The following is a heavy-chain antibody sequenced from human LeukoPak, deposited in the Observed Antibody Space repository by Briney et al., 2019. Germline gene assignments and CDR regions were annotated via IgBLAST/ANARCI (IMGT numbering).Heavy chain of an antibody. Sequence: PGRSLRLSCAASGFTFSSYGMHWVRQAPGKGLEWVAVISYDGSNKYYADSVKGRFTISRDNSKNTLYLQMNSLRAEDTAVYYCARSLLPEGYFDYWGQGTLVTVSS. CDR2: ISYDGSNK. V-gene: IGHV3-30*03. CDR1: GFTFSSYG. CDR3: ARSLLPEGYFDY. J-gene: IGHJ4*02.